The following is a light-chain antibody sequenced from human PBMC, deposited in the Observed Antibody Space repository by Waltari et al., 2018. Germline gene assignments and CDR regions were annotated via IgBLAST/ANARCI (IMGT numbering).Light chain of an antibody. J-gene: IGKJ3*01. CDR3: QQYNNWPPLFT. CDR1: QSVNSN. Sequence: EIVMTQSPATLSVSPGDRATLSCRASQSVNSNVAWYQQKPGQAPRLLIYGASTRATGIPARFSGTGSGTEFTLTISSLQSEDFAVYYCQQYNNWPPLFTFGPGTKVDMK. CDR2: GAS. V-gene: IGKV3D-15*01.